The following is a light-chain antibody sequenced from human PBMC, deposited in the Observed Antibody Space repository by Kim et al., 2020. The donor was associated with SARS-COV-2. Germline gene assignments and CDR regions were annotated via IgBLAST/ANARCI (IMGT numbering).Light chain of an antibody. J-gene: IGLJ2*01. V-gene: IGLV3-19*01. CDR3: NSRDSSGNHLVV. Sequence: LGQTVRITCEGDSHRSYYASWYQQTPGQAPVLVIYGKNNRPSGIPDRFSGSSSGNTASLTITGAQAEDEADYYCNSRDSSGNHLVVFGGGTQLTVL. CDR2: GKN. CDR1: SHRSYY.